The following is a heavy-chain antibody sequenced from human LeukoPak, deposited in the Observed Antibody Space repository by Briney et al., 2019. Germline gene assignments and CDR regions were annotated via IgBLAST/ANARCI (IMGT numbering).Heavy chain of an antibody. Sequence: GGSLRLSCAASGFTFSDYYMSWIRQAPGKGLEWVSYISSSDNIIYYADSVKGRFTISRDNAKNSLYLQMNSLRVEDTAVYYCARDIHIIAAVGRFDYWGQGTLVTVSS. J-gene: IGHJ4*02. CDR2: ISSSDNII. CDR1: GFTFSDYY. CDR3: ARDIHIIAAVGRFDY. V-gene: IGHV3-11*04. D-gene: IGHD6-13*01.